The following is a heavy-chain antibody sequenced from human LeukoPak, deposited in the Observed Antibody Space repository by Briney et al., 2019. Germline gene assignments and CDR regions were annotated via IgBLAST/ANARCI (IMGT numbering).Heavy chain of an antibody. CDR1: GYTFTSYY. V-gene: IGHV1-46*01. Sequence: ASVKVSCKASGYTFTSYYMHWVRQAPGQGLEWLGLINPSGSGTLYAQKFQGRVTMTRDMSTTTGYMELSSLRSEDTAVYYCARDNSVGDVAWWFDPWGQGTLVTVSS. CDR3: ARDNSVGDVAWWFDP. CDR2: INPSGSGT. J-gene: IGHJ5*02. D-gene: IGHD1-26*01.